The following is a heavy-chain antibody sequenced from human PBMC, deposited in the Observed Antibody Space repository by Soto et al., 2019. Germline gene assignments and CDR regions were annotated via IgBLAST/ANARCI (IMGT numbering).Heavy chain of an antibody. V-gene: IGHV1-46*01. CDR2: INPDGGGT. CDR3: AVGGNYLSMDV. D-gene: IGHD4-4*01. Sequence: QVQLVQSGAEVKKPGSSVKVSCKASGGTFSTYSISWVRQAPGQGLEWMGIINPDGGGTSYAQQFQGRVIMTRDTSTSTVYMEMSSLRSEDTAVYYCAVGGNYLSMDVWGQGTTVTVSS. J-gene: IGHJ6*02. CDR1: GGTFSTYS.